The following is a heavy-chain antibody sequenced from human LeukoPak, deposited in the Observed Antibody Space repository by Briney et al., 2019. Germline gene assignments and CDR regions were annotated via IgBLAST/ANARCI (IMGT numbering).Heavy chain of an antibody. CDR3: ARATQYFRTTIDY. V-gene: IGHV3-74*01. CDR2: INSDGSST. CDR1: GFTSSSYW. Sequence: QPGGSLRLSCAASGFTSSSYWMHWVRQAPGKGLVWVSRINSDGSSTSYADSVKGRFTISRDNAKNTLYLQMNSLRAEDTAVYYCARATQYFRTTIDYWGQGTLVTVSS. D-gene: IGHD1/OR15-1a*01. J-gene: IGHJ4*02.